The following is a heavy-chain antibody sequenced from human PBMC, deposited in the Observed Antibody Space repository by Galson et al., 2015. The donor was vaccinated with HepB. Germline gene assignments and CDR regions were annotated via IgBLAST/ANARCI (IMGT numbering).Heavy chain of an antibody. J-gene: IGHJ6*03. Sequence: SLRLSCAASGFTFSSYAMHWVRQAPGKGLEWVAVISYDGSNKYYADSVKGRFTISRDNSKNTLYLQMNSLRAEDTAVYYCARDRLTDFQQLGPALYYYYYMDVWGKGTTVTVSS. CDR1: GFTFSSYA. D-gene: IGHD6-13*01. CDR3: ARDRLTDFQQLGPALYYYYYMDV. V-gene: IGHV3-30-3*01. CDR2: ISYDGSNK.